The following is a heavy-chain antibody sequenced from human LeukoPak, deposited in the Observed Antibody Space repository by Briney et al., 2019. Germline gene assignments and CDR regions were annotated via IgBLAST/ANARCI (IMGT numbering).Heavy chain of an antibody. D-gene: IGHD3-22*01. CDR3: AREWGMFYYDSTGYYYFDY. V-gene: IGHV4-34*01. CDR2: INHSGST. Sequence: SETLSLTCAVYGGSFSVYYWSWIRQPPGKGLEWIGEINHSGSTNYNPSLKSRVTISVDTSKNQFSLKLSSVTAADTAVYYCAREWGMFYYDSTGYYYFDYWGQGTLVTVSS. J-gene: IGHJ4*02. CDR1: GGSFSVYY.